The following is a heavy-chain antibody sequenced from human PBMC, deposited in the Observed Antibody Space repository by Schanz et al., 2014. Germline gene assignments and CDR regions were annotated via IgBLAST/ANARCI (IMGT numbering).Heavy chain of an antibody. CDR2: INQDGSDK. Sequence: VQLVESGGGVVQPGRSLRLSCATSGFTFSSYGMHWVRQAPGKGLEWVANINQDGSDKSYVDSVKGRFIISRDSSKNTLFLQMNSLRAEDTAVYFCARDGGRDGYNLAFDVWGQGTLVTVSS. D-gene: IGHD5-12*01. V-gene: IGHV3-7*03. CDR1: GFTFSSYG. CDR3: ARDGGRDGYNLAFDV. J-gene: IGHJ3*01.